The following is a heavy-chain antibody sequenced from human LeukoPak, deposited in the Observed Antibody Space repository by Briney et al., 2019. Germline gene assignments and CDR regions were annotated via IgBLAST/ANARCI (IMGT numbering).Heavy chain of an antibody. J-gene: IGHJ6*03. CDR2: IKQDGSEK. V-gene: IGHV3-7*01. CDR1: GFSFRDFV. Sequence: GGSLRLSCTASGFSFRDFVVSWVRQAPGKGLEWVANIKQDGSEKYYVDSVKGRFTISRDNAKNSLYLQMNSLRAEDTAVYYCASVSPPAGEGIYYYYMDVWGKGTTVTVSS. D-gene: IGHD3-10*01. CDR3: ASVSPPAGEGIYYYYMDV.